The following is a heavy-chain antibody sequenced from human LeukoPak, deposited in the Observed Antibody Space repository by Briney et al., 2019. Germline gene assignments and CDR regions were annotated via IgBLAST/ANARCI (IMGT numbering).Heavy chain of an antibody. D-gene: IGHD3-22*01. CDR3: ASGYDSSGPPPY. J-gene: IGHJ4*02. Sequence: GGSLRLSCAASGFTFSSYAMHWVRQAPGKGLEWVAVISYDGSNKYYADSVKGRFTISRDNSKNTLYLQMNSLRAEDTAVYYCASGYDSSGPPPYWGQGTLVTVSS. CDR2: ISYDGSNK. V-gene: IGHV3-30*04. CDR1: GFTFSSYA.